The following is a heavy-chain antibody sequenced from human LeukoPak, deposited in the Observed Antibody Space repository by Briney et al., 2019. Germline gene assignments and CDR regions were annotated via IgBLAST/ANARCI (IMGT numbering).Heavy chain of an antibody. D-gene: IGHD2-15*01. J-gene: IGHJ4*02. Sequence: PGGSLRLSCAAFGFTFSSCGVHWVRQAPGKGLEWVAVISYDGSNKYYADSVKGRFTISRDNSKNTLYLQMNSLRAEDTSVYYCARDGCSGGNCYIEYWGQGTLVTVSS. CDR2: ISYDGSNK. V-gene: IGHV3-30*03. CDR1: GFTFSSCG. CDR3: ARDGCSGGNCYIEY.